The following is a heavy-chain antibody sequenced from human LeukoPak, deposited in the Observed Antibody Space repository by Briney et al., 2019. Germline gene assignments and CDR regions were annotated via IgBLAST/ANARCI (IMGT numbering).Heavy chain of an antibody. CDR1: GGTFTSYA. CDR3: AGYCSSTSCYTYYGMDV. V-gene: IGHV1-69*13. Sequence: SVKVSCKASGGTFTSYAISWVRQAPGQGLEWMGGIIPIFGTANYAQKFQGRVTITADESTSTAYMELSSLRSEDTAVYYCAGYCSSTSCYTYYGMDVWGQGTTVTVSS. J-gene: IGHJ6*02. CDR2: IIPIFGTA. D-gene: IGHD2-2*02.